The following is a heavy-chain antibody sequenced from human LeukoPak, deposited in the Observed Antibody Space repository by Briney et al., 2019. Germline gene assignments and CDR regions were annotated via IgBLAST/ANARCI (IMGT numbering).Heavy chain of an antibody. J-gene: IGHJ4*02. CDR1: GFTFSSYD. D-gene: IGHD3-10*01. CDR2: ISDSGDT. Sequence: AGGTLRLSCVAAGFTFSSYDMSWVRQAPGKGLEWVSRISDSGDTYYADSVKGRFTISRDNSKNTLYLEVISLTAEDTAVYYCAKDDAWLRFGEWSQGTLVTVSS. V-gene: IGHV3-23*01. CDR3: AKDDAWLRFGE.